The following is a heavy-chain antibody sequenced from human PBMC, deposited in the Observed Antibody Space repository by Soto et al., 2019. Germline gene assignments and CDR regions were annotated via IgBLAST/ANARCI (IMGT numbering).Heavy chain of an antibody. CDR3: ARGSTTVVTIAEYFQH. V-gene: IGHV1-18*01. CDR2: ISAYNGNT. Sequence: ASVKVSCKASGYTFTSYGISWVRQAPGQGLEWMGWISAYNGNTNYAQKLQGRVTMTTDTSTSAAYMELRSLRSDDTAVYYCARGSTTVVTIAEYFQHWGQGTLVTVSS. D-gene: IGHD4-17*01. CDR1: GYTFTSYG. J-gene: IGHJ1*01.